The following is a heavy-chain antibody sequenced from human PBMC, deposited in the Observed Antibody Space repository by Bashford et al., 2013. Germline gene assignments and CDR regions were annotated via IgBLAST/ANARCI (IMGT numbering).Heavy chain of an antibody. D-gene: IGHD5-18*01. CDR3: ARWPRGHSQAYGQRNNWFDP. J-gene: IGHJ5*02. CDR2: INPDTGDT. V-gene: IGHV1-2*02. CDR1: EYTFTAYY. Sequence: VASVKVSCTASEYTFTAYYLHWVRQAPGRGLEWMGWINPDTGDTDYAQKFRDRISMTRDTSVRTAYMELRSLRLDDTAVYFCARWPRGHSQAYGQRNNWFDPWGQGNPGSPSPQ.